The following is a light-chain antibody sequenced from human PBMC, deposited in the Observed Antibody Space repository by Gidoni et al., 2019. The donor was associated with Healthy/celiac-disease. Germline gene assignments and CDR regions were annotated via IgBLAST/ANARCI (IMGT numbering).Light chain of an antibody. CDR2: DAS. CDR3: QQYDNLLFT. V-gene: IGKV1-33*01. CDR1: QDISNY. J-gene: IGKJ3*01. Sequence: DIQMTQYPSSLSASVGDRVTITCQASQDISNYLTWYQQKPGKAPKLLIYDASNLETGVPSRFSGSGSGTDFTFTISSLQPEDIATYYCQQYDNLLFTFGPGTKVDIK.